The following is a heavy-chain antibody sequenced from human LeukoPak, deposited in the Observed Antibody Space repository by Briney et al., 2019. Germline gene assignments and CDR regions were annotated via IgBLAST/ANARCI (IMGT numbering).Heavy chain of an antibody. J-gene: IGHJ4*02. CDR2: TWYDGSNK. D-gene: IGHD3-22*01. CDR3: VKDEVYLDSGGYPTPDTTLDY. V-gene: IGHV3-33*06. Sequence: PGWSLRVSCAASGFRFNNYGIRWVRQAPGKGLGWVAVTWYDGSNKYYADSVGDRFTVSRDNSKNTVYLQMNSLRVEDTAVYYCVKDEVYLDSGGYPTPDTTLDYWGQGTLVTVSS. CDR1: GFRFNNYG.